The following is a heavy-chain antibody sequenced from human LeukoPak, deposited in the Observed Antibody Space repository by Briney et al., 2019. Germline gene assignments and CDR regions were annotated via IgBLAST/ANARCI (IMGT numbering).Heavy chain of an antibody. J-gene: IGHJ3*02. CDR2: IYPGDSDT. Sequence: GESLQISCKGSGYSFTSYWIGWVRQLPGKGLEWMGIIYPGDSDTRYSPSFQGQVTISADKSISTAYLQWSSLKASDTAMYYCARQLPFNDYVWGSYRWNAFDIWGQGTMVTVSS. CDR1: GYSFTSYW. V-gene: IGHV5-51*01. CDR3: ARQLPFNDYVWGSYRWNAFDI. D-gene: IGHD3-16*02.